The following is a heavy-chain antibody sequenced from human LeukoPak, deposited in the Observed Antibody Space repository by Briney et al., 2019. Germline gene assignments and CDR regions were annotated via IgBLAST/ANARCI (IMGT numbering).Heavy chain of an antibody. Sequence: GGSLRLSCAASGFTVSSNYMSWVRQAPGKGLEWVSVIYSGGSTYYADSVKGRFTISRDNSKNTLYLQMSSLRAEDTAVYYCARLRDSVAFDVWGQGTMVTVSS. J-gene: IGHJ3*01. CDR2: IYSGGST. D-gene: IGHD3-10*01. V-gene: IGHV3-53*01. CDR3: ARLRDSVAFDV. CDR1: GFTVSSNY.